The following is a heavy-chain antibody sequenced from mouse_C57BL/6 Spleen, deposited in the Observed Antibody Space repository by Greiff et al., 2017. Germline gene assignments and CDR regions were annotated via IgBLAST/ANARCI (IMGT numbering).Heavy chain of an antibody. V-gene: IGHV1-22*01. J-gene: IGHJ2*01. CDR1: GYTFTDYN. CDR3: ARDYGNSFDY. Sequence: VQLQQSGPELVKPGASVKMSCKASGYTFTDYNMHWVKQSHGKSLEWIGYINPNSGGTSYNEKFKGKATLTANKSSSTAYMELRSLTSEDSAVYYCARDYGNSFDYWGQGTTLTVSS. CDR2: INPNSGGT. D-gene: IGHD2-1*01.